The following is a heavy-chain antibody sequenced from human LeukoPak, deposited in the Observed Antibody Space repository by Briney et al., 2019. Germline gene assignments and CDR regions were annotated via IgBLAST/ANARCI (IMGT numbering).Heavy chain of an antibody. CDR1: GFTFSSYA. CDR2: INHRGNT. Sequence: GSLRLSCAASGFTFSSYAMSWIRQSPGKGLEWIGEINHRGNTNYNPSLKSRVTMSVDTSKNQFFLRLSSVTAADTAVYYCASTLRTYDYETGGYFIYWGQGALVTVSS. V-gene: IGHV4-34*01. CDR3: ASTLRTYDYETGGYFIY. J-gene: IGHJ4*02. D-gene: IGHD3-22*01.